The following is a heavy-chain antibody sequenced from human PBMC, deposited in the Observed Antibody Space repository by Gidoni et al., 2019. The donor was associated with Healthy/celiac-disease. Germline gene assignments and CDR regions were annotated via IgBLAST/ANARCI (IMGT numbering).Heavy chain of an antibody. J-gene: IGHJ4*02. V-gene: IGHV3-23*01. CDR2: IRGSGGST. CDR3: AKRYCSGGSCYRLFDY. CDR1: GFTFSSYA. Sequence: EVQLLESGGGLVQPGGSLRLSCAASGFTFSSYAMSWVRQAPGKGLEWVSAIRGSGGSTYYADSVKGRFTISRDNSKNTLYLQMNSLRAEDTAVYYCAKRYCSGGSCYRLFDYWGQGTLVTVSS. D-gene: IGHD2-15*01.